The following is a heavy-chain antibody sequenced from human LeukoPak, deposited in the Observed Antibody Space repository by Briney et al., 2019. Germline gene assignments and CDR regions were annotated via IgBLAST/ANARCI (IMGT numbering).Heavy chain of an antibody. V-gene: IGHV3-23*01. CDR1: GFTFSSYA. CDR3: AKDGQVNQPDRLFTD. CDR2: ISGSGGTT. J-gene: IGHJ4*02. D-gene: IGHD1-14*01. Sequence: QPGGSLRLSCAASGFTFSSYAMSWVRQAPGKGLEWVSVISGSGGTTRYADSVKGRFTISRDNSKNTLYLQMNSLRGEDTAVYYCAKDGQVNQPDRLFTDWGQGTLVIVSS.